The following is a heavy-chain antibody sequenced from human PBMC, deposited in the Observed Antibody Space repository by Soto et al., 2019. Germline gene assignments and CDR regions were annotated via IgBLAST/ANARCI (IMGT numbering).Heavy chain of an antibody. Sequence: SETLSPTWTVSGGSNSSSRYYWGWIRQPTGKGLEWIGSIYYSGSTYYNPSLKSRVTISVDTSKNQFSLKLSSVTAADTAVYYCARAVRGVISGFDYWGQGTLVTVYS. J-gene: IGHJ4*02. CDR3: ARAVRGVISGFDY. D-gene: IGHD3-10*01. V-gene: IGHV4-39*01. CDR2: IYYSGST. CDR1: GGSNSSSRYY.